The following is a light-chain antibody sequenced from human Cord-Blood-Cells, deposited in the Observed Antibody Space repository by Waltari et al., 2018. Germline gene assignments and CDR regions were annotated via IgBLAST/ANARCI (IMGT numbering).Light chain of an antibody. V-gene: IGKV3-11*01. CDR2: DAS. CDR3: QQRSNWPPRIT. Sequence: EIVLTQSPATLSLSPGERATLSCRASQSVSSYLAWYQQKPGQPPRLRIYDASNRATGIPARFSGSGSGTDFTLTISSLEPEDFAVYYCQQRSNWPPRITFGQGTRLEIK. J-gene: IGKJ5*01. CDR1: QSVSSY.